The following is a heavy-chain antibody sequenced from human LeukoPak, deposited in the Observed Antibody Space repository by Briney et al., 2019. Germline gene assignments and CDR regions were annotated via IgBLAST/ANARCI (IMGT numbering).Heavy chain of an antibody. CDR3: ARGTWATLYYYYMDV. J-gene: IGHJ6*03. D-gene: IGHD5-24*01. CDR2: INSDGSST. V-gene: IGHV3-74*01. Sequence: GGSLRLSCAASGFTFSSNWMHWVRQAPGKGLVWVSRINSDGSSTSYADSVKGRFTISRDNAKNTLYLQMNSPRAEDTAVYYCARGTWATLYYYYMDVWGKGTTVTVSS. CDR1: GFTFSSNW.